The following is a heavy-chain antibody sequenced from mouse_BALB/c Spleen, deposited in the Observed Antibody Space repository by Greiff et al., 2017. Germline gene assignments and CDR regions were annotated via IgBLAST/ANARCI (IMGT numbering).Heavy chain of an antibody. CDR1: GFAFSSYD. CDR2: ISSGGGST. CDR3: ARYAMDY. J-gene: IGHJ4*01. Sequence: EVKLVESGGGLVKPGGSLKLSCAASGFAFSSYDMSWVRQTPEKRLEWVAYISSGGGSTYYPDTVKGRFTISRDNAKNTLYLQMSSLKSEDTAMYYCARYAMDYWGQGTSVTVSS. V-gene: IGHV5-12-1*01.